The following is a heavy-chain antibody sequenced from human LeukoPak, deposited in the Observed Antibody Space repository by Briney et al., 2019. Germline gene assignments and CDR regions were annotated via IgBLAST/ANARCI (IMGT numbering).Heavy chain of an antibody. CDR1: GFTFTDYY. CDR2: ISGSGSTV. CDR3: AAGSGGVAAN. J-gene: IGHJ4*02. D-gene: IGHD3-16*01. Sequence: GGSLRLSCAASGFTFTDYYMTWIRQAPGKGLEWISSISGSGSTVYYADSVKGRFTISRDNAKNSLYLQTNILRAEDTAVYYCAAGSGGVAANWGQGTLVPVSS. V-gene: IGHV3-11*04.